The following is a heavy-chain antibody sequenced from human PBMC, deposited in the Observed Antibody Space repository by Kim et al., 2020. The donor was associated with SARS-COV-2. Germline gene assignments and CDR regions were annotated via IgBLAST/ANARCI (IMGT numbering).Heavy chain of an antibody. Sequence: GGSLRLSCAASGFTFSSYGMHWVRQAPGKGLEWVAVIWYDGSNKYYADSVKGRFTISRDNSKNTLYLQMNSLRAEDTAVYYCARESELAWSTLYYYYGMDVWGQGTTVTVSS. V-gene: IGHV3-33*08. CDR1: GFTFSSYG. CDR2: IWYDGSNK. J-gene: IGHJ6*02. CDR3: ARESELAWSTLYYYYGMDV. D-gene: IGHD1-26*01.